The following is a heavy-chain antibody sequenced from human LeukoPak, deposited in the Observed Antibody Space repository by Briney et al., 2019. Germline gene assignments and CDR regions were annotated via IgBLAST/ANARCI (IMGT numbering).Heavy chain of an antibody. J-gene: IGHJ4*02. CDR1: GFNVRSYY. D-gene: IGHD6-25*01. V-gene: IGHV3-66*01. Sequence: PGGSLRLSCAASGFNVRSYYMSWVRQAPGKGLEWVSVICTDGNTYYADPVKGRFTISRDNSKNTLYLQMNSLRADETAGDYCVRDGYRDGGQGTLVTVSS. CDR3: VRDGYRD. CDR2: ICTDGNT.